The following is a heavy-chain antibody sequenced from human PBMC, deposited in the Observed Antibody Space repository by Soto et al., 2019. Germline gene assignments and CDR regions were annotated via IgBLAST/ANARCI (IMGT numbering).Heavy chain of an antibody. J-gene: IGHJ4*02. V-gene: IGHV3-23*01. CDR2: ISGSGGST. Sequence: GGSLRLSCAASGFTFSSYAMSWVRQAPGKGLEWVSAISGSGGSTYYADSVKGRFTISRDNSKNTLYLQMNSLRAEDTAVYYCANGNIEYYDFWSGPYRQFDYWGQGTLVTVSS. CDR1: GFTFSSYA. D-gene: IGHD3-3*01. CDR3: ANGNIEYYDFWSGPYRQFDY.